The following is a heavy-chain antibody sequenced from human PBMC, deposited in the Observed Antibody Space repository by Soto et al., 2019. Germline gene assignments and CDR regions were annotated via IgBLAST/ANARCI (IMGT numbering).Heavy chain of an antibody. Sequence: QVQLVQSGAEVKKPGSSVKVSCKASGGTFSSYAISWVRQAPGQGLEWMVGIIPIFGTANYAQKFQGRVTITADKSTSTAYMELSSLRSEDTAVYYCASAYCSSTSCYSVYYYYGMDVWGQGTTVTVSS. CDR1: GGTFSSYA. V-gene: IGHV1-69*06. CDR3: ASAYCSSTSCYSVYYYYGMDV. CDR2: IIPIFGTA. J-gene: IGHJ6*02. D-gene: IGHD2-2*01.